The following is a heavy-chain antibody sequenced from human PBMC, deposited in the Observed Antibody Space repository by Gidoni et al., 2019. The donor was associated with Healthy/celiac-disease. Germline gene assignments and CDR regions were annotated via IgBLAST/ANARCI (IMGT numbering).Heavy chain of an antibody. CDR2: IYYSGST. CDR3: ARSGITIFGVVTEFDY. CDR1: GGSISSYY. Sequence: QVQLQESGPGLVKPSETLSLTCTVSGGSISSYYWSWLRQPPGKGLEWIGYIYYSGSTNYNPSLKSRVTISVDTSKNQFSLKLSSVTAADTAVYYCARSGITIFGVVTEFDYWGQGTLVTVSS. D-gene: IGHD3-3*01. J-gene: IGHJ4*02. V-gene: IGHV4-59*01.